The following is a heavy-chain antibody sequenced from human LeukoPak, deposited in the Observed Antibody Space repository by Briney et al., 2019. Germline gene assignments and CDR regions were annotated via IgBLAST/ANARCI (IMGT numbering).Heavy chain of an antibody. CDR3: ATLMAHLDY. CDR2: INPNSGDT. CDR1: GYTFTDYY. D-gene: IGHD2-8*01. Sequence: ASVKNSCKAFGYTFTDYYMHWVRQAPGQGLEWMGWINPNSGDTNYAQKFQGRVTMTRDTTISTAYMELSSLRSDDTAVFYCATLMAHLDYWGQGTLVTVSS. V-gene: IGHV1-2*02. J-gene: IGHJ4*02.